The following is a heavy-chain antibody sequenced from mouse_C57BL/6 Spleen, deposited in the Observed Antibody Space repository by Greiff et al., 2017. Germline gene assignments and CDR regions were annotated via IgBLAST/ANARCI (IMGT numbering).Heavy chain of an antibody. CDR3: ARQRELGAMDY. Sequence: EVQLQESGGGLVKPGGSLKLSCAASGFTFSDYGMHWVRQAPEKGLEWVAYISSGSSTIYYADTVKGRFTISRDNAKNTLFLQMTSLRSEDTAMYYCARQRELGAMDYWGQGTSVTVSS. D-gene: IGHD3-3*01. J-gene: IGHJ4*01. CDR2: ISSGSSTI. V-gene: IGHV5-17*01. CDR1: GFTFSDYG.